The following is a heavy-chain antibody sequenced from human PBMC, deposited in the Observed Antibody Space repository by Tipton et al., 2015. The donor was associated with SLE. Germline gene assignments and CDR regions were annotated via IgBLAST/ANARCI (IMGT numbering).Heavy chain of an antibody. CDR1: GGTFSSRAYY. J-gene: IGHJ4*02. CDR3: ARHGGRYSAGGDYFDY. CDR2: VYYTGST. Sequence: TLSLTCTVSGGTFSSRAYYWGWIHQPPGKGLEWIGSVYYTGSTYYNPSLNSRVSISVDTSKNQFSLKLTSVTAADTAVYYCARHGGRYSAGGDYFDYWVQGILVTVSS. D-gene: IGHD3-10*01. V-gene: IGHV4-39*01.